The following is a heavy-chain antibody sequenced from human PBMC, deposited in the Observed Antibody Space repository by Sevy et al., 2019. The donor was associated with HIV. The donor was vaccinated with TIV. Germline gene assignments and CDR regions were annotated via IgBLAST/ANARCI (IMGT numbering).Heavy chain of an antibody. CDR3: AKDTMAVVGDAFDI. D-gene: IGHD3-10*01. CDR1: GFTFNNYA. J-gene: IGHJ3*02. CDR2: ISGPVGDT. V-gene: IGHV3-23*01. Sequence: GGSLRLSCAATGFTFNNYAMNWVRQAPGKGLEWVSAISGPVGDTYYADSVKGRFTISRDNSKNTLYLQMNSLRAADTALYYCAKDTMAVVGDAFDIWGQGTMVTVSS.